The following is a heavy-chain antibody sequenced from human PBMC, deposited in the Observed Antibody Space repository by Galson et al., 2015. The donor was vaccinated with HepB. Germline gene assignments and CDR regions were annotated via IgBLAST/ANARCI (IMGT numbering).Heavy chain of an antibody. Sequence: SLRLSCAASGFTFGSYGMHWGRQAPGTGLEWVAVIWYDGSNKYYADSVKGRCTISRDHSKNTLFLHMNSLRAEDTTVYYCARGQYYYDSSGSTNLLDYWGQGALVTVSS. J-gene: IGHJ4*02. CDR3: ARGQYYYDSSGSTNLLDY. CDR1: GFTFGSYG. D-gene: IGHD3-22*01. CDR2: IWYDGSNK. V-gene: IGHV3-33*01.